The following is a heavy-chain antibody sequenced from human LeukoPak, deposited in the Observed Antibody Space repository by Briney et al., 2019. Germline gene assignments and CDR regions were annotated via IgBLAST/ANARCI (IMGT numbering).Heavy chain of an antibody. CDR2: IYYSGST. CDR3: ARHSGYGDPYYFDY. D-gene: IGHD4-17*01. CDR1: GGSISSYY. V-gene: IGHV4-59*08. J-gene: IGHJ4*02. Sequence: PSETLSLTCTVSGGSISSYYWSWIRQPPGKGLEWIGYIYYSGSTNYNPSLKSRVTISVDTSKNQFSLKLSSVTAADTAVYYCARHSGYGDPYYFDYWGQGTLVTVSS.